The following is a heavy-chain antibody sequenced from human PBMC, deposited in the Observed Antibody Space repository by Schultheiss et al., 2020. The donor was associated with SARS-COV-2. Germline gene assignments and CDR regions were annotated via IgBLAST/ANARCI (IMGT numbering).Heavy chain of an antibody. D-gene: IGHD3-3*01. CDR1: GGSFSGYY. J-gene: IGHJ4*02. V-gene: IGHV4-34*01. Sequence: SETLSLTCAVYGGSFSGYYWSWIRQPPGKGLEWIGEINHSGSTNYNPSLKSRVTISVDTSKNQFSLKLSSVTAADTAVYYCARHHFIGAPFLDWGQGTLVTVSS. CDR3: ARHHFIGAPFLD. CDR2: INHSGST.